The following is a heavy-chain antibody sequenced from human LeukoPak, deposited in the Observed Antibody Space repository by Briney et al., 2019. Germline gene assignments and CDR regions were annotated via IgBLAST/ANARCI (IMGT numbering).Heavy chain of an antibody. CDR2: INPNSGGT. D-gene: IGHD3-10*01. V-gene: IGHV1-2*02. CDR3: ARAYGSGTSYHPDY. J-gene: IGHJ4*02. CDR1: GYTFTAYY. Sequence: ASVKVSCKASGYTFTAYYMYWVRQAPGQGLEWMGWINPNSGGTNSSQKLQDRVTLTRDTSISTAYMELSSLRSDDTAVYYCARAYGSGTSYHPDYWGQGTLVTVSS.